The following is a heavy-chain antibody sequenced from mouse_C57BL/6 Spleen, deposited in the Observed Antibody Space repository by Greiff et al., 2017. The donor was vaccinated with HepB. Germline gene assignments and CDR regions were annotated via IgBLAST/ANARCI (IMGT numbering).Heavy chain of an antibody. CDR1: GFTFSSYA. V-gene: IGHV5-4*03. CDR3: ARGGATVVATDWYFDV. Sequence: EVKLVESGGGLVKPGGSLKLSCAASGFTFSSYAMSWVRQTPEKRLEWVATISDGGSYTYYPDNVKGRFAISRDNAKNNLDLQMSHLKSEDTAMYYCARGGATVVATDWYFDVWGTGTTVTVSS. D-gene: IGHD1-1*01. J-gene: IGHJ1*03. CDR2: ISDGGSYT.